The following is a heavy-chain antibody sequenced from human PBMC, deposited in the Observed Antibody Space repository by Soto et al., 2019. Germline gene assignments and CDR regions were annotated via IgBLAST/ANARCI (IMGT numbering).Heavy chain of an antibody. CDR1: GGSFSGYY. D-gene: IGHD6-13*01. V-gene: IGHV4-34*01. J-gene: IGHJ4*02. Sequence: SETLSLTCAVYGGSFSGYYWSWIRQPPGKGPEWIGEINHSGSTNYNPSLKSRVTISVDTSKNQFSLKLSSVTAADTAVYYCARKPHSSSPFDYWGQGTLVTVSS. CDR3: ARKPHSSSPFDY. CDR2: INHSGST.